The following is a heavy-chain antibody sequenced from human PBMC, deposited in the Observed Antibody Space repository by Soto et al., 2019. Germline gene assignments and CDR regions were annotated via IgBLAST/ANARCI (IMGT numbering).Heavy chain of an antibody. CDR3: AKDLGTMVRGVIIGELAIRGGDY. J-gene: IGHJ4*02. Sequence: GGSLRLSCVASGFTFSSYAMSWVRQAPGKGLEWVSAISGSGGSTYYADSVKGRFTISRDNSKNTLYLQMNSLRAEDTAVYYCAKDLGTMVRGVIIGELAIRGGDYWGQGTLVTVSS. V-gene: IGHV3-23*01. CDR2: ISGSGGST. CDR1: GFTFSSYA. D-gene: IGHD3-10*01.